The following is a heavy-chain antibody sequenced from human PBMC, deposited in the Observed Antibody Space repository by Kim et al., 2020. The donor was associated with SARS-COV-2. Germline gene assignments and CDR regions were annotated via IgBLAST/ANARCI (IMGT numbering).Heavy chain of an antibody. J-gene: IGHJ4*02. D-gene: IGHD3-10*01. V-gene: IGHV1-2*02. Sequence: ASVKVSCKASGYTFTGYYMHWVRQAPGQGLEWMGWINPNSGGTNYAQKFQGRVTMTRDTSISTAYMELSRLRSDDTAVYYCARDEYGSGSYDYWGQGTLVTVSS. CDR2: INPNSGGT. CDR1: GYTFTGYY. CDR3: ARDEYGSGSYDY.